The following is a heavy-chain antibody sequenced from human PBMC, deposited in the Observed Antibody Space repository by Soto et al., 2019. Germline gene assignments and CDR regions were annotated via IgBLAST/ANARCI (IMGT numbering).Heavy chain of an antibody. D-gene: IGHD6-19*01. CDR3: ARKGALAGFGY. CDR2: INSDGSST. Sequence: EVQLVESGGGLVQPGGSLRLSCAASGFTFSSYWLHWVRQAPGKGLVWLSRINSDGSSTNYADSVKGRFTISRDNAKSTLYLQLNSVRAEDTAVYYCARKGALAGFGYWGQGTLVTVSS. CDR1: GFTFSSYW. J-gene: IGHJ4*02. V-gene: IGHV3-74*01.